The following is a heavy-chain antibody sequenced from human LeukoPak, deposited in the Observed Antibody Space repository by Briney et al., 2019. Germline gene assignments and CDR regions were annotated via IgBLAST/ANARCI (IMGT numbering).Heavy chain of an antibody. D-gene: IGHD2-2*01. J-gene: IGHJ4*02. CDR1: GFTFSSFA. CDR2: ISGSGGST. Sequence: GGSLRLPCAASGFTFSSFAISWVRQAPGKGLECVSVISGSGGSTYYADSVKGRFTISRDNSKNTLYLQMNSLRAEDTAVYYCAKAAIVVVPAAPFDYWGQGTLVSVS. V-gene: IGHV3-23*01. CDR3: AKAAIVVVPAAPFDY.